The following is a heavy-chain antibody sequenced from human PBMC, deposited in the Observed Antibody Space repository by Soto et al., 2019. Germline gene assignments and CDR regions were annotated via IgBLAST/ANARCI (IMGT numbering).Heavy chain of an antibody. D-gene: IGHD3-22*01. CDR2: IYYSGST. CDR1: GGSISSYY. J-gene: IGHJ4*02. CDR3: ARDKGNYYDSSGSFDY. V-gene: IGHV4-59*01. Sequence: KASETLSLTCTVSGGSISSYYWSWIRQPPGKGLEWIGYIYYSGSTNYNPSLKSRVTISVDTSKNQFSLKLSSVTAADTAVYYCARDKGNYYDSSGSFDYWGQGTLVTVSS.